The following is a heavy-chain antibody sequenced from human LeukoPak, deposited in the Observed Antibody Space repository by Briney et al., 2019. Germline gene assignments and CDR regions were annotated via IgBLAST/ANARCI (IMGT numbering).Heavy chain of an antibody. CDR1: GFTFSSYA. D-gene: IGHD2-15*01. Sequence: GGSLRLSCADSGFTFSSYAMSWVRQAPGKGLQWVSGISSSGGSTYQVDSVKGRFTISRDNSKNTLYLQMNSLRVEDTAVYYCAKKDRAVSATPFFDPWGQGTLVTVSS. J-gene: IGHJ5*02. CDR3: AKKDRAVSATPFFDP. V-gene: IGHV3-23*01. CDR2: ISSSGGST.